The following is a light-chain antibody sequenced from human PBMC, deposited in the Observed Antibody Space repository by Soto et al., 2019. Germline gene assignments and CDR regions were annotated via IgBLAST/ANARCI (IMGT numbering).Light chain of an antibody. CDR1: QSISNY. V-gene: IGKV3-11*01. Sequence: ELVLPQFPATLFLSQGEKATPSCRASQSISNYLAWYQHKPGQPPRLLIYDASNRATGVPARISGSASATDFPPTIRRVEPDDVAVDDCQQRSYSLTFGEGTKVDIK. CDR3: QQRSYSLT. CDR2: DAS. J-gene: IGKJ4*01.